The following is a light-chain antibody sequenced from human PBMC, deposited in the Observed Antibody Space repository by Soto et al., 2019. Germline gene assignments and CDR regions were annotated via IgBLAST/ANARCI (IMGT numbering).Light chain of an antibody. Sequence: QSVLAQPPSASGSPGQSVTISCTGTSSDVGGYNDVSGYQQHPGKAPKLMIYEVSKRPSGVPARFAGSKSGNTASLTVSGLQAEDEADYYCSAYAGSNNLVFGGGTKLTVL. CDR1: SSDVGGYND. V-gene: IGLV2-8*01. J-gene: IGLJ2*01. CDR2: EVS. CDR3: SAYAGSNNLV.